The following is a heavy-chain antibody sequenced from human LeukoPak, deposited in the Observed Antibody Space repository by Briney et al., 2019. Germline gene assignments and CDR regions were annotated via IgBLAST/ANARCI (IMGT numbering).Heavy chain of an antibody. CDR3: AKESWRIVVVPAAFDY. Sequence: GGSLRLSCAASGFTFSSYAMSWVRQAPGKGLEWVSAISGSGGSTYYADSVKGRFTISRDNSKNTLYLQMNSLRAEDTAVYYCAKESWRIVVVPAAFDYWGQGTLVTVSS. J-gene: IGHJ4*02. V-gene: IGHV3-23*01. CDR2: ISGSGGST. D-gene: IGHD2-2*01. CDR1: GFTFSSYA.